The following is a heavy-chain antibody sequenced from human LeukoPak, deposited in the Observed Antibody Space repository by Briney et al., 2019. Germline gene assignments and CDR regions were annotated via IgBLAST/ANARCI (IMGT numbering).Heavy chain of an antibody. V-gene: IGHV3-21*01. CDR2: ISSTSSYI. CDR1: GFTFSSYS. J-gene: IGHJ4*02. Sequence: GGSLRLSCAASGFTFSSYSMNWVRQAPGKGLEWVSYISSTSSYIYYADSLKGRFTISRDNAKNSLYLQMNSLRAEDTAVYYCARRFGEGAIDYWGQGTLVTVSS. CDR3: ARRFGEGAIDY. D-gene: IGHD3-10*01.